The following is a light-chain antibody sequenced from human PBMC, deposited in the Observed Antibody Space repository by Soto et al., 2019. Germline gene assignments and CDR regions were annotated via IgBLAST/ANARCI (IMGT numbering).Light chain of an antibody. Sequence: EIVLTQSPVTLSLSPGERATLSCRASQSVFSSLAWYQQKPGQAPRLLIYDASTRATAIPARFRGSGSGTDVSLTISSLEPEDLAVYYCHQRSNVPLTFGGGNKVE. CDR2: DAS. CDR1: QSVFSS. J-gene: IGKJ4*01. CDR3: HQRSNVPLT. V-gene: IGKV3-11*01.